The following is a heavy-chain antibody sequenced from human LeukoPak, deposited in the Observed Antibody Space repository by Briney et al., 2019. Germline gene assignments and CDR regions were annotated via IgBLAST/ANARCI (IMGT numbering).Heavy chain of an antibody. V-gene: IGHV3-9*01. J-gene: IGHJ4*02. CDR2: ISWNSGSI. CDR3: AKVGGSYYFDY. Sequence: GGSLRLSCAASGFTFDDYAMHWVRHAPGKGLEWVSGISWNSGSIGYADSVKGRFTISRDNAKNSLYLQMNSLRAEDTALYYCAKVGGSYYFDYWGQGTLVTVSS. CDR1: GFTFDDYA. D-gene: IGHD1-26*01.